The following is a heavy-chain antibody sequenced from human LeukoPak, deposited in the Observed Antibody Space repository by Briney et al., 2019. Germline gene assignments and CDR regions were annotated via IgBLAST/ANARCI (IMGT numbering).Heavy chain of an antibody. CDR2: ISAYNGNT. D-gene: IGHD3-22*01. V-gene: IGHV1-18*01. J-gene: IGHJ3*02. CDR1: GYTFTSYG. Sequence: ASVKVSCKASGYTFTSYGISWVRRAPGQGLEWMGWISAYNGNTNYAQKLQGRVTMTTDTSTSTAYMELRSLRSDDTAVYYCARVAMLTYYYDSSGRRWAFDIWGQGTMVTVSS. CDR3: ARVAMLTYYYDSSGRRWAFDI.